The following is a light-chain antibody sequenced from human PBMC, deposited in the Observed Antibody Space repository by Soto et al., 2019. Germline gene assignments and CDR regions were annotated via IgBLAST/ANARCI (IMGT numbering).Light chain of an antibody. CDR3: CSYAGSSTSV. Sequence: SSRNQTACVSGSPGQSIPISCTGTISDVRSYNLVSWYQQHPGKAPKLMIYEGSKRPSGVSNRFSGSKSGNTASLTISGLQAEDEADYYCCSYAGSSTSVFGTGTKVTVL. CDR1: ISDVRSYNL. CDR2: EGS. J-gene: IGLJ1*01. V-gene: IGLV2-23*01.